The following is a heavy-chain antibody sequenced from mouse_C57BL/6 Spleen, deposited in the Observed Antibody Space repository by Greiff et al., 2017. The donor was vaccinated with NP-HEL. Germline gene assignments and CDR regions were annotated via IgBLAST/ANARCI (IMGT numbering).Heavy chain of an antibody. CDR2: IDPEDGDT. CDR3: TPHYYGSSYDYYAMDY. J-gene: IGHJ4*01. V-gene: IGHV14-1*01. Sequence: EVQLQQSGAELVRPGASVKLSCTASGFTIKDYYMHWVKQRPEQGLEWIGRIDPEDGDTEYAPKFQGKATMTADTSSNTAYLQLSSLTSEDTAVYYCTPHYYGSSYDYYAMDYWGQGTSVTVSS. CDR1: GFTIKDYY. D-gene: IGHD1-1*01.